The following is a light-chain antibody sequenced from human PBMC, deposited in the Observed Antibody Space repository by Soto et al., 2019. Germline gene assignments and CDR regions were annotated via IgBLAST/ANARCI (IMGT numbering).Light chain of an antibody. Sequence: EIVMTQSPATLSVSPGERATLSCRASQSTNNYLAWYQQKPGQAPRLLIYGASSRATGIPDRFSGSGSGTDFTLTISRLEPEDFAVYYCQQYGSSPPTFGQGTKVEIK. CDR1: QSTNNY. V-gene: IGKV3-20*01. CDR2: GAS. CDR3: QQYGSSPPT. J-gene: IGKJ1*01.